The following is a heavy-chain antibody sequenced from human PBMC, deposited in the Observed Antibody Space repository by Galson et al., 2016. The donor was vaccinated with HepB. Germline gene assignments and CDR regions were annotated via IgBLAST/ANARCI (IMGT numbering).Heavy chain of an antibody. CDR1: GYTFTGYP. CDR2: INTGNGDT. Sequence: SVKVSCKASGYTFTGYPMHWVRQAPGQRLEWMGWINTGNGDTKYSQKSQGRVTITRDTSASTAYMELSSLKSEDTAVYYCARDEFGSSWYLGSFDFWGQGTLVTVSS. V-gene: IGHV1-3*04. CDR3: ARDEFGSSWYLGSFDF. D-gene: IGHD6-13*01. J-gene: IGHJ4*02.